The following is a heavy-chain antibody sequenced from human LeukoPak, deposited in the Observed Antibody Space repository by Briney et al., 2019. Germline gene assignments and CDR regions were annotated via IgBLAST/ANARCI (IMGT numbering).Heavy chain of an antibody. Sequence: SETLSLTCTVSGGSISSSSYYWGWIRQPPGKGLEWIGSIYYSGSTYYNPSLKSRATISVDTSKNQFSLKLSSVTAADTAVYYCARRHIVVVPAAIDYWGQGTLVTVSS. V-gene: IGHV4-39*01. CDR2: IYYSGST. J-gene: IGHJ4*02. CDR1: GGSISSSSYY. D-gene: IGHD2-2*01. CDR3: ARRHIVVVPAAIDY.